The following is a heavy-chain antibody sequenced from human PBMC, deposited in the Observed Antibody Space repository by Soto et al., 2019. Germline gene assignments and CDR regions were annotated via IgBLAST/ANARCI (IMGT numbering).Heavy chain of an antibody. CDR1: GYIFIHCF. CDR2: INPRSGTT. Sequence: QVQLVQSGAEMKQPGASVKLSCQASGYIFIHCFMHWVRQAPGQGLEWMGGINPRSGTTTYAQKFQGRVTVTRDTSTSTVYMELSSLGSGDTAMYYCARSLGETTSLFDYWGQGSLVTVSA. J-gene: IGHJ4*02. CDR3: ARSLGETTSLFDY. D-gene: IGHD1-26*01. V-gene: IGHV1-46*01.